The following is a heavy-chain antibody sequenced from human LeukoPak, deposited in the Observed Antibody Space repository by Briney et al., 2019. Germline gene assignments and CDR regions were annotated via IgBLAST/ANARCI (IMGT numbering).Heavy chain of an antibody. Sequence: SETLSLTCTVSGGSISSYYWSWIRQPAGKGLEWIGRIYTSGSTNYNPSLKSRVTMSVDTSKNQFSLKLSSVTAADTAVYYCARLWWELPQWDYYYYGMDVWGQGTTVTVSS. CDR2: IYTSGST. J-gene: IGHJ6*02. V-gene: IGHV4-4*07. CDR3: ARLWWELPQWDYYYYGMDV. D-gene: IGHD1-26*01. CDR1: GGSISSYY.